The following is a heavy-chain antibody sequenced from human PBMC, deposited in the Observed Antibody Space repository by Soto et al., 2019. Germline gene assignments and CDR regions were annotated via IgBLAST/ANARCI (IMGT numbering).Heavy chain of an antibody. CDR2: IIPIFGTA. V-gene: IGHV1-69*06. J-gene: IGHJ4*02. Sequence: SVKVSCKASGGTFSSYAISWVRQAPGQGLEWMGGIIPIFGTANYAQKFQGRVTITADKSTSTAYMELSSLRSEDTAVYYCARAFKDTAMVYYFDYWGQGTLVTVSS. D-gene: IGHD5-18*01. CDR3: ARAFKDTAMVYYFDY. CDR1: GGTFSSYA.